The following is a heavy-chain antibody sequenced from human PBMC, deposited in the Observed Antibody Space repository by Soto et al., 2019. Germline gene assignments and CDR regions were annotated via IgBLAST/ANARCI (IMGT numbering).Heavy chain of an antibody. CDR3: AHRPRGFTYFFDY. Sequence: QITLNESGPTLVKPTQTLTLTCTFSGFSLSTRGVGVGWIRQPPGKALEWLALLYWDDDERYSPSLMSRLTISKDSSKNQVFLTMTNVAPVDTATYYCAHRPRGFTYFFDYWGQGTLVTVSS. CDR1: GFSLSTRGVG. V-gene: IGHV2-5*02. CDR2: LYWDDDE. J-gene: IGHJ4*02.